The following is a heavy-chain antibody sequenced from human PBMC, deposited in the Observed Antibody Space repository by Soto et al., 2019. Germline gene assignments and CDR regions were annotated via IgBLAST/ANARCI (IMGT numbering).Heavy chain of an antibody. CDR3: ARHRNYDILPGHPDY. Sequence: GESLKISCKGSGYSFTSYWIGWVRQMPGKGLEWMGIIYPGDSDTRYSPSFPGQVTISADKSIRTAYLQWSSLKASDTAVYYCARHRNYDILPGHPDYWGQATLVTGSS. J-gene: IGHJ4*02. V-gene: IGHV5-51*01. CDR1: GYSFTSYW. D-gene: IGHD3-9*01. CDR2: IYPGDSDT.